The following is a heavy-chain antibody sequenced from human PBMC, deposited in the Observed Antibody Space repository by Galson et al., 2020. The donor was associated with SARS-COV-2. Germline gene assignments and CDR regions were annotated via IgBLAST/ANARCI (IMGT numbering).Heavy chain of an antibody. CDR2: INHSGSI. CDR3: ATMWAYYDSSGYYGY. V-gene: IGHV4-34*01. CDR1: GGSFNGYY. D-gene: IGHD3-22*01. J-gene: IGHJ4*02. Sequence: SETLSLTCAVYGGSFNGYYWSWIRQSPGKGLEWIGEINHSGSINYNPSLKSRVTMSVDTSKNQFSLKLTSITVADTAVYYCATMWAYYDSSGYYGYWGQGTLVTVSS.